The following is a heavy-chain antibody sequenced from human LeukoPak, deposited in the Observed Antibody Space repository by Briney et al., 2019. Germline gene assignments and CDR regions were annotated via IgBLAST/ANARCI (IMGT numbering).Heavy chain of an antibody. J-gene: IGHJ5*02. CDR1: GFTFSGSA. Sequence: GGSLRLSCAASGFTFSGSAMHWVRQASGKGLEWVGRIRSKANSYATAYAASVKGRFTISRDDSKNTAYLQMNSLKTEDTAVYYCTRQGTDPYGSGSYVVWFDPWGQGTLVTVSS. D-gene: IGHD3-10*01. CDR3: TRQGTDPYGSGSYVVWFDP. V-gene: IGHV3-73*01. CDR2: IRSKANSYAT.